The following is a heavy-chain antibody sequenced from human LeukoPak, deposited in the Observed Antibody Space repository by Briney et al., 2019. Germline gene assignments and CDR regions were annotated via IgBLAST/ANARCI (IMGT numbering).Heavy chain of an antibody. CDR1: GYTFTDYD. CDR2: IIPILGIA. V-gene: IGHV1-69*04. D-gene: IGHD2-15*01. CDR3: ARSQTPLVVAATGWFDP. J-gene: IGHJ5*02. Sequence: SVKVSCKASGYTFTDYDINWVRQATGQGLEWMGRIIPILGIANYAQKFQGRVTITADKSTSTAYMELSSLRSEDTAVYYCARSQTPLVVAATGWFDPWGQGTLVTVSS.